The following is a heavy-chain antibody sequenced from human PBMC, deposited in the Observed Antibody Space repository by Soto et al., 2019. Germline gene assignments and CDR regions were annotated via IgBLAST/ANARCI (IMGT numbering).Heavy chain of an antibody. CDR3: ARAFRRFSSDKQWPGY. V-gene: IGHV5-51*01. J-gene: IGHJ4*02. CDR1: GYSFTSYW. Sequence: GESLKISCKGSGYSFTSYWIGWVRQMPGKGLEWMGIIYPGDSDTRYSPSFQGQVTISADKSISTAYLQWSSLKASDTAMYYCARAFRRFSSDKQWPGYWGQGTLVTVSS. CDR2: IYPGDSDT. D-gene: IGHD6-19*01.